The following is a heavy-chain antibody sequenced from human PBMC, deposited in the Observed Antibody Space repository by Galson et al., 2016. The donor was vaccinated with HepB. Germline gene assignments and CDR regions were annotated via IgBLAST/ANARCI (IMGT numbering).Heavy chain of an antibody. CDR3: VRNYYGSGSYYSSFDI. D-gene: IGHD3-10*01. CDR1: GDSVSSHSAA. CDR2: TYYNSQWYR. J-gene: IGHJ3*02. Sequence: CAISGDSVSSHSAAWNWIRQSPSRGLEWLGRTYYNSQWYRDFAESVKGRITINPDTPQNQISLQLNSVTPEDTAVYYCVRNYYGSGSYYSSFDICGQGTTVTVAS. V-gene: IGHV6-1*01.